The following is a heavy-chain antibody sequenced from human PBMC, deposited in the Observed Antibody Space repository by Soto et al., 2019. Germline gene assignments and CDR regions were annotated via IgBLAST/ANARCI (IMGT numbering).Heavy chain of an antibody. V-gene: IGHV4-39*01. CDR3: ARRVLLWFGESTDSSGFSPTTGFDP. D-gene: IGHD3-10*01. J-gene: IGHJ5*02. CDR2: IYYSGST. Sequence: PSETLSLTCTVSGGSISSSSYYWGWIRQPPGKGLEWIGSIYYSGSTYYNPSLKSRVTISVDTSKNQFSLKLSSVTAADTAVYYCARRVLLWFGESTDSSGFSPTTGFDPWGQGTLVTVSS. CDR1: GGSISSSSYY.